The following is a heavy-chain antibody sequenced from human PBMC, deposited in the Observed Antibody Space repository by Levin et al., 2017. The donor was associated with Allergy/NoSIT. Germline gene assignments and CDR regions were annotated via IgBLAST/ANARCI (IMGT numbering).Heavy chain of an antibody. CDR2: IYSGGDI. J-gene: IGHJ4*02. V-gene: IGHV3-53*01. CDR1: GFTVSSNY. D-gene: IGHD6-19*01. Sequence: GGSLRLSCAASGFTVSSNYMSWVRQAPGKGLEWVSIIYSGGDISYADSVKGRFTISRDNSKNTVYLQMNSLSAEDTAVYYCAGLKASGYWGQGTLVTVSS. CDR3: AGLKASGY.